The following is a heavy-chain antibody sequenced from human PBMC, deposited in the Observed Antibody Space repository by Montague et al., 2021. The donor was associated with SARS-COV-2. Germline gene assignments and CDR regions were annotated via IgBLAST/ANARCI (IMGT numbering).Heavy chain of an antibody. J-gene: IGHJ2*01. CDR2: IYTNGGA. V-gene: IGHV4-61*02. D-gene: IGHD3-9*01. CDR1: GASINSGNYY. Sequence: TLSLTCTVSGASINSGNYYWNWIRQPAGKGLEWIGRIYTNGGATYNPSLKSRVTISLDTSKNQFSLTLTSVTAADTAVYYCARAFDWLSITRYWYFDLWGRGTLVTVSS. CDR3: ARAFDWLSITRYWYFDL.